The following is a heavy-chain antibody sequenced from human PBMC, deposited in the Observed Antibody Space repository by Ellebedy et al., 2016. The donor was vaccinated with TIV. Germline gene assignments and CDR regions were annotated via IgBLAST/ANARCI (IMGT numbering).Heavy chain of an antibody. D-gene: IGHD3-10*01. Sequence: GESLKISXAASGFTFSSYSMNWVRQAPGKGLEWVSYISSSTTTIYYADSVKGRFTISRDNAKNSLYLQMNSLRAEDTAVYYCARDGGSGSRGYWGQGTLVTVSS. CDR2: ISSSTTTI. V-gene: IGHV3-48*04. J-gene: IGHJ4*02. CDR3: ARDGGSGSRGY. CDR1: GFTFSSYS.